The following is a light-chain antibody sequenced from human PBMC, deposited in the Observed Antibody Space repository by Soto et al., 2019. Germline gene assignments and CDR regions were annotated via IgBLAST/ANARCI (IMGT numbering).Light chain of an antibody. CDR2: RNN. J-gene: IGLJ2*01. V-gene: IGLV1-47*01. CDR3: QSYDSSLSDVV. Sequence: QSVLTQPPSTSGTPGQRVTISCSGSSSNIGSNYVDWYQQLPGTAPKLLIYRNNQRPSGVPDRLSGSKSGTSASQAISGLRSEDEADYYCQSYDSSLSDVVFGGGTKVTVL. CDR1: SSNIGSNY.